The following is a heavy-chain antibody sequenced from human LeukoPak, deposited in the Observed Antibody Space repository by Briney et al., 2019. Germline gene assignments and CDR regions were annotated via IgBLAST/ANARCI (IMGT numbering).Heavy chain of an antibody. V-gene: IGHV4-34*01. J-gene: IGHJ4*02. D-gene: IGHD3-22*01. CDR2: INHSGST. CDR1: GGSFSGYY. CDR3: ARARSQSTYYYDSSGPIDY. Sequence: SETLSLTCAVYGGSFSGYYWSWIRQPPGKGLEWIGEINHSGSTNYNPSLKSRVTISVDTSKNQFSLKLCSVTAADTAVYYCARARSQSTYYYDSSGPIDYWGQGTLVTVSS.